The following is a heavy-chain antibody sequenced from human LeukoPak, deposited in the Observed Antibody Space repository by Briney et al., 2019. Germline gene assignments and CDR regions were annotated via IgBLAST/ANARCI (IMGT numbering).Heavy chain of an antibody. V-gene: IGHV4-59*01. J-gene: IGHJ6*03. D-gene: IGHD2-21*01. CDR1: GGSFSGYY. CDR3: ARVVIAATPIGYYYYHMDV. Sequence: PSETLSLTCAVYGGSFSGYYWSWIRQPPAKGLEWIGYIYYSGTTNYNPSLKSRVTISVDTSKNQFSLKLSSVTAADTAVYYCARVVIAATPIGYYYYHMDVWGKGTAVTVSS. CDR2: IYYSGTT.